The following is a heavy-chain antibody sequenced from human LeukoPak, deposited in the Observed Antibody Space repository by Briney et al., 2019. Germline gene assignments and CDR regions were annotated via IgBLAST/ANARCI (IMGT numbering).Heavy chain of an antibody. J-gene: IGHJ4*02. CDR3: ARSNDRDCYNFGY. CDR1: GGSISSYY. Sequence: SETLSLICSVSGGSISSYYWSWIRQPPGKGLEWIGYLYYSGSTNYNPSLKSRDTLSVDTSKKQLSLKLSSVTAADTAVYYCARSNDRDCYNFGYWGQGALVTVSS. D-gene: IGHD5-24*01. V-gene: IGHV4-59*08. CDR2: LYYSGST.